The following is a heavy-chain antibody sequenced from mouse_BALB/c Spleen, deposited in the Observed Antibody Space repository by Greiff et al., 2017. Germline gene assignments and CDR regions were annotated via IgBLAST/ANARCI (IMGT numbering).Heavy chain of an antibody. CDR1: GYSFTSYW. J-gene: IGHJ4*01. CDR3: TRSLYYGSSYYAMDY. D-gene: IGHD1-1*01. V-gene: IGHV1-5*01. CDR2: IYPGNSDT. Sequence: EVQLQESGTVLARPGASVKMSCKASGYSFTSYWMHWVKQRPGQGLEWIGAIYPGNSDTSYNQKFKGKAKLTAVTSASTAYMELSSLTNEDSAVYYCTRSLYYGSSYYAMDYWGQGTSVTVSS.